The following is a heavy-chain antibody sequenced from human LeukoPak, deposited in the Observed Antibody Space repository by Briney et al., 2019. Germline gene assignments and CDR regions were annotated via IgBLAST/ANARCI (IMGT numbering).Heavy chain of an antibody. CDR2: INHSGST. CDR1: GGSFSGCY. J-gene: IGHJ6*03. V-gene: IGHV4-34*01. CDR3: ARIYYYDYYMDV. Sequence: PSETLSLTCAVYGGSFSGCYWSWIRQPPGKGLEWIGEINHSGSTNYNPSLKSRVTISVDTSKNQFSLKLSSVTAADTAVYYCARIYYYDYYMDVCGKGTTVTISS.